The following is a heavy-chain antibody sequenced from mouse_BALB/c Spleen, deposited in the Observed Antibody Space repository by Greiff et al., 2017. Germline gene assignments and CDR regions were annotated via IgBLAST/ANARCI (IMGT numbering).Heavy chain of an antibody. J-gene: IGHJ2*01. CDR3: ARYRYDVFFDY. V-gene: IGHV1-9*01. D-gene: IGHD2-14*01. Sequence: VQLVESGAELMKPGASVKISCKATGYTFSSYWIEWVKQRPGHGLEWIGEILPGSGSTNYNEKFKGKATFTADTSSNTAYMQLSSLTSEDSAVYYCARYRYDVFFDYWGQGTTLTVSS. CDR2: ILPGSGST. CDR1: GYTFSSYW.